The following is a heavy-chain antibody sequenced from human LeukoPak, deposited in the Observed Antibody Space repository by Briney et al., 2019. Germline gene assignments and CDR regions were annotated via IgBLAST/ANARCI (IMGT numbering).Heavy chain of an antibody. CDR1: GYSISSGYY. CDR3: ARHGGDGGGSGSSPLHIDY. J-gene: IGHJ4*02. V-gene: IGHV4-38-2*01. Sequence: SETLSLTCAVSGYSISSGYYWGWIRQPPGKGLEWIGSIYHSGSTYYNPSLKSRVTISVDTSKNQFSLKLSSVTAADTAVYYCARHGGDGGGSGSSPLHIDYWGQGTLVTVSS. CDR2: IYHSGST. D-gene: IGHD3-10*01.